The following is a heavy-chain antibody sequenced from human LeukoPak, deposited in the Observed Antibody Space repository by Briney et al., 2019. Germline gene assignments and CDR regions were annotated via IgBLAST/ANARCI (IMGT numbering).Heavy chain of an antibody. CDR2: ISSSSGYI. CDR3: AGDLGDFWSGYPYGMDV. J-gene: IGHJ6*02. D-gene: IGHD3-3*01. Sequence: AGGSLRLSCAASGFTFSSYCMNWVRQAPGKGLEWVSSISSSSGYINYADSVKGRFTISRANAKNSLYLQMNSLRDEDTAVYYCAGDLGDFWSGYPYGMDVWGQGTMVTVSS. CDR1: GFTFSSYC. V-gene: IGHV3-21*01.